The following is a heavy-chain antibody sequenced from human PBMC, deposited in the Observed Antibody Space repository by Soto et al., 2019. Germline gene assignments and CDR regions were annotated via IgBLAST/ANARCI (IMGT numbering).Heavy chain of an antibody. CDR2: ISGSGYTT. V-gene: IGHV3-23*01. J-gene: IGHJ4*02. Sequence: VQLLESGGGLVQPGGSLRLSCVASGFTFSSSAMSWVRQAPGKGLEWISVISGSGYTTNYADSVKGRFTISRDNSKNTLYLQMNSLRAEDTAVYYCAKDGVDYWGQGTLVTVSS. CDR1: GFTFSSSA. CDR3: AKDGVDY. D-gene: IGHD3-16*01.